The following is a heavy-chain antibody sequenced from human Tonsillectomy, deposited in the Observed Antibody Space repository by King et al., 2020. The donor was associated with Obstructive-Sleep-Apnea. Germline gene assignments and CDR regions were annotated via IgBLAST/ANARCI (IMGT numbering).Heavy chain of an antibody. Sequence: QLQESGPGLVKPSETLSLTCTVSGGSISSYYWSWIRQPPGKGLEWIGYIYYSGCTNYNPSLKSRITISVDTSKNQFSLKLSSVTAADTAVYYCARADSSWYGLSWFDPWGQGTLVTVSS. CDR2: IYYSGCT. CDR3: ARADSSWYGLSWFDP. J-gene: IGHJ5*02. CDR1: GGSISSYY. D-gene: IGHD6-13*01. V-gene: IGHV4-59*01.